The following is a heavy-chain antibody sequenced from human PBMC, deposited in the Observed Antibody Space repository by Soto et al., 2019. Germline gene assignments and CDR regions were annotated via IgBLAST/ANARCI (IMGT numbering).Heavy chain of an antibody. V-gene: IGHV4-34*01. Sequence: SETLSLTCAVPGGSFSDYPWTWIRQPPGKGLEWIGEINHSGSTNYNPSLKSRVTISVDTSKNQFSLKVTSVTAADTAVYYCARARLDYWGQGTLVTVSS. CDR3: ARARLDY. J-gene: IGHJ4*02. CDR2: INHSGST. CDR1: GGSFSDYP.